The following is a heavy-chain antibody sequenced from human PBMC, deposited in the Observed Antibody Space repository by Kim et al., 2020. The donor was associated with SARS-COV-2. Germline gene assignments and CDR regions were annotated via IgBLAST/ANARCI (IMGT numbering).Heavy chain of an antibody. V-gene: IGHV4-59*09. J-gene: IGHJ4*02. CDR2: NVNT. CDR3: ASGESNFDS. Sequence: NVNTYYNPSLRSRVTISVDTSKNQFSLRLTSVTAADTAIYYCASGESNFDSWGQGTLVTVSS.